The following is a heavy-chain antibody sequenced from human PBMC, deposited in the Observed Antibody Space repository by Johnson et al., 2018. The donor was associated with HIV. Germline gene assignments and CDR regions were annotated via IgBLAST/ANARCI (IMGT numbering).Heavy chain of an antibody. CDR3: ARDVASVYGSGEHAFDI. CDR2: ISSKCGST. CDR1: GFTFSSYP. V-gene: IGHV3-64*01. D-gene: IGHD3-10*01. Sequence: VQLVESGGGVVQPGRSLRLSCAAPGFTFSSYPMHWVRQAPGKGLQYVSAISSKCGSTYYANSVKGRFTISSDNSRNTLYLQMGRLGVEDMAVYYCARDVASVYGSGEHAFDIWGQGTMVTVSS. J-gene: IGHJ3*02.